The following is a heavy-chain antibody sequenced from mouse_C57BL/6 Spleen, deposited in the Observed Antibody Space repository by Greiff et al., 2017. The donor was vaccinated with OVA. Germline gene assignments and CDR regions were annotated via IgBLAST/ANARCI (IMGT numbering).Heavy chain of an antibody. D-gene: IGHD1-1*01. CDR1: GYTFTSYG. CDR3: ANYYGSSPPWFAY. CDR2: IYPRSGNT. V-gene: IGHV1-81*01. Sequence: QVQLKESGAELARPGASVKLSCKASGYTFTSYGISWVKQRTGQGLEWIGEIYPRSGNTYYNEKFKGKATLTADKSSSTAYMELRSLTSEDSAVYFCANYYGSSPPWFAYWGQGTLVTVSA. J-gene: IGHJ3*01.